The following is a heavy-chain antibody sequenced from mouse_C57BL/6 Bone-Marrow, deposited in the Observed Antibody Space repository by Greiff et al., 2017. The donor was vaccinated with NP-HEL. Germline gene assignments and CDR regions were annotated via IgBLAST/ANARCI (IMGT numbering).Heavy chain of an antibody. CDR2: ISNGGGST. J-gene: IGHJ1*03. Sequence: EVHLVESGGGLVQPGGSLKLSCAASGFTFSDYYMYWVRQTPEKRLEWVAYISNGGGSTYYPDTVKGRFTISRDNAKNTLYLQMSRLKSEDTAMYYCARQRLLWYFDVGGTGTTVTVSS. V-gene: IGHV5-12*01. D-gene: IGHD1-1*01. CDR1: GFTFSDYY. CDR3: ARQRLLWYFDV.